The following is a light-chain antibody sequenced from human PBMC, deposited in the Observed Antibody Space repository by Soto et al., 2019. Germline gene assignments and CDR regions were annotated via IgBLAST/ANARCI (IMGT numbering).Light chain of an antibody. J-gene: IGKJ1*01. CDR3: QQYNNWRPQT. Sequence: EIVMTQSPATLSVSPGERATLSCRASQSVSSNLAWYQQKPGQAPRLLIYGASTRATVIPARFSGSGSGTEFTLTISSLQSEDFAVYYCQQYNNWRPQTFGQGTKVEIK. V-gene: IGKV3-15*01. CDR1: QSVSSN. CDR2: GAS.